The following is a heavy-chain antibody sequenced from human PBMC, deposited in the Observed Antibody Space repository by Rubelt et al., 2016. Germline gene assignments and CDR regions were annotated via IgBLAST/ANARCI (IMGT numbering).Heavy chain of an antibody. CDR3: ARGGHRDGYNYHFDY. J-gene: IGHJ4*02. D-gene: IGHD5-24*01. CDR2: IYYSGST. CDR1: GGSTSSVSYY. V-gene: IGHV4-39*07. Sequence: QLQLQESGPRQVKPSETLSLTCTVSGGSTSSVSYYWGWIRQPPGKGLEWIGSIYYSGSTDYNPSLKSRVSISVDTSKNQFSLKLSSVTAADTAVYYGARGGHRDGYNYHFDYWGQGTLVTVSS.